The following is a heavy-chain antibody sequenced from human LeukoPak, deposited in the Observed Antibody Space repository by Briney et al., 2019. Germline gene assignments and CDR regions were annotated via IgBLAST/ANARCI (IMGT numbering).Heavy chain of an antibody. V-gene: IGHV3-66*02. CDR2: IYSGGST. CDR3: ARGRGYCSSTTCYEAFDI. Sequence: GGSLRLSCAASGFTVSSNYMSWVRRAPGKGLEWVSLIYSGGSTYYADSVKGRFTVSRDNSKDTLYLQMNSLRAEDTAVYYCARGRGYCSSTTCYEAFDIWGQGTMVTVSS. D-gene: IGHD2-2*01. J-gene: IGHJ3*02. CDR1: GFTVSSNY.